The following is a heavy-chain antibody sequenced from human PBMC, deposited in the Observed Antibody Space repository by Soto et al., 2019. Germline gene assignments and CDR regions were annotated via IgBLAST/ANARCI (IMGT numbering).Heavy chain of an antibody. V-gene: IGHV1-8*01. Sequence: ASVKVSCKASGYTLTSYDINWVRQATGQGLEWMGWMNPNSGNTGYAQKFQGRVTMTRNTSISTAYMELSSLRSEDTAVYYCARVSEYYDYIWGSYRDYYMDVWGKGTTVTVSS. D-gene: IGHD3-16*02. CDR1: GYTLTSYD. CDR3: ARVSEYYDYIWGSYRDYYMDV. CDR2: MNPNSGNT. J-gene: IGHJ6*03.